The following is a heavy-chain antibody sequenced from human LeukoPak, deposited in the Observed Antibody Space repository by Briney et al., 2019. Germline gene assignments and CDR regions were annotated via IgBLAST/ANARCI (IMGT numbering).Heavy chain of an antibody. CDR2: ISGSSSYI. D-gene: IGHD4-17*01. V-gene: IGHV3-21*01. CDR3: ARDHGDYTSYFDH. Sequence: GGSLRLSCAASGFIFSSYTMNWVRQAPGKGLEWVSCISGSSSYIYYADSVKGRFTISRDNAKNSLYLQMNSLRAEDTAVYYCARDHGDYTSYFDHWGQGTLVTVSS. CDR1: GFIFSSYT. J-gene: IGHJ4*02.